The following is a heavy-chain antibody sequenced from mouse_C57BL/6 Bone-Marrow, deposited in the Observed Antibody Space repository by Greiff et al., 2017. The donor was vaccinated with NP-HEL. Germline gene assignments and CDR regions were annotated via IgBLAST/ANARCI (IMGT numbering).Heavy chain of an antibody. V-gene: IGHV3-1*01. J-gene: IGHJ3*01. D-gene: IGHD2-1*01. CDR3: ARGGALYPYGNYVAWFAY. CDR1: GYSITSGSD. Sequence: EVQLVESGPGMVKPSQSLSLTCTVTGYSITSGSDWHWIRHFPGNKLEWMGYISYSGSTNYNPSLKNRISIPHYPSKNHFFLKLNSVTTEDTATYYCARGGALYPYGNYVAWFAYWGQGTLVTVSA. CDR2: ISYSGST.